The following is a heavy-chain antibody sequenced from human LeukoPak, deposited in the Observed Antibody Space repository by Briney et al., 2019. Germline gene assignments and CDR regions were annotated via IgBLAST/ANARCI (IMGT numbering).Heavy chain of an antibody. J-gene: IGHJ6*02. CDR2: INSDGSST. Sequence: GGSLRLSCAASGFTFSSYWMHWVRQAPGKGLVWVSRINSDGSSTSYADSVKGRFTISRDNAKNTLYLQMNSLRAEDTAVYYCARGKLLRNYYSGMDVWGQGTTVTVSS. D-gene: IGHD2-15*01. CDR3: ARGKLLRNYYSGMDV. CDR1: GFTFSSYW. V-gene: IGHV3-74*01.